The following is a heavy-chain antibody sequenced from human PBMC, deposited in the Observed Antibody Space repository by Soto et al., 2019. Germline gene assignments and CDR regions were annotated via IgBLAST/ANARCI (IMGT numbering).Heavy chain of an antibody. CDR3: AKEQWLIQGRFDY. J-gene: IGHJ4*02. CDR1: GFSFTNYA. CDR2: ISVSGETT. D-gene: IGHD5-18*01. Sequence: EVQLLESGRGLVRPGGSLRLSCAASGFSFTNYAMSWVRQAPGKGLEWLSAISVSGETTYYADSVRGRFTLSRDNSRATVFLQMSNLRAEDTALYYCAKEQWLIQGRFDYWGQGILVTVSS. V-gene: IGHV3-23*01.